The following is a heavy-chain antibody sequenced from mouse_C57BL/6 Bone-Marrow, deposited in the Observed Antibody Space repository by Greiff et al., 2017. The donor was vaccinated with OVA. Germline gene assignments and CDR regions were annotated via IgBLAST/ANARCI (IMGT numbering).Heavy chain of an antibody. CDR3: GKRGCNYGGFAY. CDR2: IWSDGST. J-gene: IGHJ3*01. V-gene: IGHV2-3*01. Sequence: QVQLKESGPGLVAPSQSLSITCTVSGFSLTSYGVSWVRQPPGKGLEWLGVIWSDGSTNYHSALISRLSISKENSKSQVFLQLNSLQTDDTATYYCGKRGCNYGGFAYWGQGTLVTVSA. CDR1: GFSLTSYG. D-gene: IGHD2-1*01.